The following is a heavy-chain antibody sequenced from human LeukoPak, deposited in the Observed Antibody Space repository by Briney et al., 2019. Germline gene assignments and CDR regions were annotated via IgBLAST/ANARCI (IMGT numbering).Heavy chain of an antibody. CDR1: GGSISSSGYY. CDR3: ASLLQRYYGMDV. J-gene: IGHJ6*02. D-gene: IGHD1-26*01. CDR2: INHSGST. Sequence: SETLSLTCTVSGGSISSSGYYWSWIRQPPGKGLEWIGEINHSGSTNYNPSLKSRVTISVDTSKNQFSLKLSSVTAADTAVYYCASLLQRYYGMDVWGQGTTVTVSS. V-gene: IGHV4-39*07.